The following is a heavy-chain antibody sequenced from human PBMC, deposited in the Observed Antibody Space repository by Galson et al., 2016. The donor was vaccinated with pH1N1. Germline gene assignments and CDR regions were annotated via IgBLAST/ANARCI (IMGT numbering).Heavy chain of an antibody. CDR3: ARDRSGRGIGSSYYKDD. J-gene: IGHJ6*03. D-gene: IGHD3-22*01. V-gene: IGHV3-21*01. CDR1: GFIFTGYS. CDR2: NSGGSFNI. Sequence: SLRLSCAASGFIFTGYSMNWVRQAPGKGLEWVSSNSGGSFNIYYADSVKGRFSISRDNAKNSLFLQMNSLRAEDTALYYCARDRSGRGIGSSYYKDDWGQGTTVTVSS.